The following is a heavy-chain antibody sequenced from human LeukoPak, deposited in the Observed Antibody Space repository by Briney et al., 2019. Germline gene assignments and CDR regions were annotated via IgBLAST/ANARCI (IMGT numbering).Heavy chain of an antibody. CDR1: GGSISSSSYY. CDR2: INHSGST. V-gene: IGHV4-39*07. D-gene: IGHD1-14*01. Sequence: PSETLSLTCTVSGGSISSSSYYWSWIRQPPGKGLEWIGEINHSGSTNYNPSLKSRVTISVDTSKNQFSLKLSSVTAADTAVYYCAREDGNNDYWGQGTLVTVSS. J-gene: IGHJ4*02. CDR3: AREDGNNDY.